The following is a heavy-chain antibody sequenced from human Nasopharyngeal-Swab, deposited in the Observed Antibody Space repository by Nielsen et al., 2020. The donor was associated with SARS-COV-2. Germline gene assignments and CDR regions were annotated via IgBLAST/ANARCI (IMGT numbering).Heavy chain of an antibody. V-gene: IGHV4-34*01. CDR3: ARVERTYYMDV. Sequence: WIRQPLGKGLEWIGEINHSGSTNYNPSLKSRVTISVDTSKNQFSLKLSSVTAADTAVYYCARVERTYYMDVWGKGTTVTVSS. D-gene: IGHD3/OR15-3a*01. J-gene: IGHJ6*03. CDR2: INHSGST.